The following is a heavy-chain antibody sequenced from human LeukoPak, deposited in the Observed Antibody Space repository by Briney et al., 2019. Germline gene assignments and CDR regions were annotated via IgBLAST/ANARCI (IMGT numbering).Heavy chain of an antibody. CDR2: IGPSDSYT. CDR3: AKHYGDYVAHFDY. J-gene: IGHJ4*02. Sequence: PGGSLRLSCKGSGYSFTNYWISWVRQMPGKGLEWTGRIGPSDSYTNYSPSFQGHVTISADKSISTAYLQWSSLKASDTAMYYCAKHYGDYVAHFDYWGQGTLVTVSS. CDR1: GYSFTNYW. D-gene: IGHD4-17*01. V-gene: IGHV5-10-1*01.